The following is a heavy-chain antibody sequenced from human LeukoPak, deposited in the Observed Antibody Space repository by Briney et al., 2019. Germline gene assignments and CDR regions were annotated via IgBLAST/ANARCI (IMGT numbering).Heavy chain of an antibody. CDR2: ISPGSSTI. CDR3: ARSKQLDY. V-gene: IGHV3-48*02. D-gene: IGHD6-13*01. Sequence: GGSLRLCCGASELTGSSYKKNEVRKAPIRGMEWVSYISPGSSTIYYADSVKGRFTISRDNAKNSLYLQMNSLRDEDTAVYYCARSKQLDYWGQGTLVTVSS. CDR1: ELTGSSYK. J-gene: IGHJ4*02.